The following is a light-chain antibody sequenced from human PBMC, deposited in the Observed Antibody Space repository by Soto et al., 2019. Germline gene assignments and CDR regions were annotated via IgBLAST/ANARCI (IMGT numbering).Light chain of an antibody. CDR1: SSDVGGYKY. CDR3: SSYTSTTTLGV. V-gene: IGLV2-14*01. Sequence: SVLTQPASVSGSPGQSITISCTGTSSDVGGYKYVSWYQQHPGKAPKLMIYEVRNRPSGVSSRFSGSKSGNTASLTISGLQAEDEADYYCSSYTSTTTLGVFGTGTKVTVL. CDR2: EVR. J-gene: IGLJ1*01.